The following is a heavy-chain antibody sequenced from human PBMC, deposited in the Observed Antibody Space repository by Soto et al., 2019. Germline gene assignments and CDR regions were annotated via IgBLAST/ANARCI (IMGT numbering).Heavy chain of an antibody. V-gene: IGHV2-5*02. J-gene: IGHJ4*02. CDR1: GFSLYTGGVG. Sequence: QITLKESGPTLVKPTQTLTLTCTFSGFSLYTGGVGVAWIRQPPGKALEWLALIYWDDDKRYSPSLKSRLTNHKDPSKGQVVPTSPHTDPLDTATYYCTHSDARTSLAMDYWGQGTLVTVSS. D-gene: IGHD6-6*01. CDR3: THSDARTSLAMDY. CDR2: IYWDDDK.